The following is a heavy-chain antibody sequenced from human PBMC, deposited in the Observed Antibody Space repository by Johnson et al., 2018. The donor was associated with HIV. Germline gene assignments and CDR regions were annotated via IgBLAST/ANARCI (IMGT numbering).Heavy chain of an antibody. CDR3: ARDFGTNILGAFDM. Sequence: QMLLVESGGGVVQPGRSLRLSCAASGFTFSSYAMHWVRQAPGKGLEWVAFIRYDGSNKYHADSVKGRFTISRDNSKNTLYLQMNSLRAEDTAVYFCARDFGTNILGAFDMWGQGTLVTVSS. CDR1: GFTFSSYA. CDR2: IRYDGSNK. D-gene: IGHD3-3*01. V-gene: IGHV3-33*08. J-gene: IGHJ3*02.